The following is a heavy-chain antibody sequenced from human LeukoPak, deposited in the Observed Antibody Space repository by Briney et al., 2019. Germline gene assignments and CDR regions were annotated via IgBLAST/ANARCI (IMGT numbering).Heavy chain of an antibody. V-gene: IGHV1-69*13. CDR2: IIPIFGTA. CDR3: ARAWNYYGSGSYYWFHR. D-gene: IGHD3-10*01. CDR1: GYTFTSYD. Sequence: SVKVSCKASGYTFTSYDINWVRQAPGQGLEWMGGIIPIFGTANYAQKFQGRVTITADESTSTAYMELSSLRSEDTAVYYCARAWNYYGSGSYYWFHRWGQGTLVTVSS. J-gene: IGHJ5*02.